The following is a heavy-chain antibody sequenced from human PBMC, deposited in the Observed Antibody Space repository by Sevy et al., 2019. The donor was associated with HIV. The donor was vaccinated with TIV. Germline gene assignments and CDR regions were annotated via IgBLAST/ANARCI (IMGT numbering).Heavy chain of an antibody. CDR1: RFSFNGYG. D-gene: IGHD2-8*02. CDR2: IRYDGSNK. CDR3: ARGTPAFCTGGVCFNCFDP. J-gene: IGHJ5*02. Sequence: GGSLRLSCAASRFSFNGYGMHWVRQAPGKGLEWVAFIRYDGSNKYYADSVKGRFTISRDDSKNTLYLQMNSLRAEETALYYCARGTPAFCTGGVCFNCFDPWGQGTLVTVSS. V-gene: IGHV3-30*02.